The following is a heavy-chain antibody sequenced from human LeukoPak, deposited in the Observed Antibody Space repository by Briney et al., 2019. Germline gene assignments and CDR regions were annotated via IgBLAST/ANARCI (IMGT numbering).Heavy chain of an antibody. V-gene: IGHV3-23*01. CDR2: ISGSGGTT. CDR1: GFTFSSYA. J-gene: IGHJ4*02. D-gene: IGHD6-25*01. CDR3: ATEENGRLLYYFDY. Sequence: GGSLRLSCAASGFTFSSYAMSWVRQAPGKGLQWVSSISGSGGTTSYADSVKGRFTISRDNSKNTLCLQMNSLRAEDTAVYYCATEENGRLLYYFDYWGQGTLVTVSS.